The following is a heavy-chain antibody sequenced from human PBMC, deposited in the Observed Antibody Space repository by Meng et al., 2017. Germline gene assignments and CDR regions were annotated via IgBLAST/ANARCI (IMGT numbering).Heavy chain of an antibody. D-gene: IGHD4-23*01. Sequence: SETLSLTCAVSGYSISRGYYWGWIRQPPGKGLEWTGSIYHSGSTYYNPSLKSRVTISVDTSKNQFSLKLSSVTAADTAVYYCARDRNYGGKGWFDPWGQGTLVTVSS. CDR1: GYSISRGYY. CDR3: ARDRNYGGKGWFDP. CDR2: IYHSGST. J-gene: IGHJ5*02. V-gene: IGHV4-38-2*02.